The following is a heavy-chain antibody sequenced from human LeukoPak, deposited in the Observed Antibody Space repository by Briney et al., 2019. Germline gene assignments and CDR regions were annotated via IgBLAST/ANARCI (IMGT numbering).Heavy chain of an antibody. Sequence: GASVKVSCKASGYTFTSYDINWVRQATGQGLEWMGWMNPNNGNTGYAQIFQGRVTMTRNASISTAYMELSRLGSGDTAVYYCARGTRLRLGESYSYNYVMDVWGQGTTVTVSS. CDR3: ARGTRLRLGESYSYNYVMDV. J-gene: IGHJ6*02. D-gene: IGHD3-16*01. CDR2: MNPNNGNT. CDR1: GYTFTSYD. V-gene: IGHV1-8*01.